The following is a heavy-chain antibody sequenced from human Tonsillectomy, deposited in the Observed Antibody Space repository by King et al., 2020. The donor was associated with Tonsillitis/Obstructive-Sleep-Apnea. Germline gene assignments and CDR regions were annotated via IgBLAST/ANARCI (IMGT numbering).Heavy chain of an antibody. CDR2: IYYSGST. Sequence: QLQESGPGLVKPSETLSLTCTVSGGSISSSSYYWGCIRQPPGKGLEWIGSIYYSGSTYYNPSLKSRVTISVDTSKNQFSLKLSSVTAADTAGYYCARLESEDIVVVPAAISIWGQGTMVTVSS. D-gene: IGHD2-2*02. CDR3: ARLESEDIVVVPAAISI. CDR1: GGSISSSSYY. J-gene: IGHJ3*02. V-gene: IGHV4-39*01.